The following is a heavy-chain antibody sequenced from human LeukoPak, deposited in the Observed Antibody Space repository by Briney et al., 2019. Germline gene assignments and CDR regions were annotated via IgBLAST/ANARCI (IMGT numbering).Heavy chain of an antibody. J-gene: IGHJ4*02. D-gene: IGHD2/OR15-2a*01. CDR3: AKDLPSMHHFDY. Sequence: GGSLRLSCAASGFTFSSYGMHWVRQAPGKGLEWVAFIRYDGSNKYYADSVKGRFTISRDNSKNTLYLQMNSLRAEDTAVYYCAKDLPSMHHFDYWGQGTLVTVSS. V-gene: IGHV3-30*02. CDR2: IRYDGSNK. CDR1: GFTFSSYG.